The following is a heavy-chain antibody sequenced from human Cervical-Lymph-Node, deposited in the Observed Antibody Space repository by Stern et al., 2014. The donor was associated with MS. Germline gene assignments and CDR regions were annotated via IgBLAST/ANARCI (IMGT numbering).Heavy chain of an antibody. V-gene: IGHV5-51*03. D-gene: IGHD3-16*01. J-gene: IGHJ4*02. Sequence: EEQLVESGAEVKKPGESLKISCKGSGYSFTTYWIAWVRQMPGKGLEWMGIIYPGDSDTRYRPSFQCQVPMPAERAIVPVYLPWSSLKASDSAMYYCARSSAGAYLSHDHWGQGTLVTVSS. CDR2: IYPGDSDT. CDR3: ARSSAGAYLSHDH. CDR1: GYSFTTYW.